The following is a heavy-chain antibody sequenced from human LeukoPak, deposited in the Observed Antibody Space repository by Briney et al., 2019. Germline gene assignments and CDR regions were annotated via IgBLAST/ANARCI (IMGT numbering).Heavy chain of an antibody. CDR3: ARGRVVLTGAGPLYYFDY. Sequence: PSETLSLTCAVYGGSFSGYYWSWIRQPPGKGLEWIGEINHSGSTNYNPSLKSRVTISVDTSKNQFSLKLSSVTAADTAVYYCARGRVVLTGAGPLYYFDYWGQGTLVTVSS. CDR2: INHSGST. D-gene: IGHD1-20*01. J-gene: IGHJ4*02. CDR1: GGSFSGYY. V-gene: IGHV4-34*01.